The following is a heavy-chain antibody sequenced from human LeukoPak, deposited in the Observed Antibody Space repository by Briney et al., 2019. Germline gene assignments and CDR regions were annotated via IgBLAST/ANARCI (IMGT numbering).Heavy chain of an antibody. CDR3: ARHRDYYDSSGYYFSAFDI. CDR1: GGSFSGYY. V-gene: IGHV4-34*01. Sequence: SETLSLTCAVYGGSFSGYYWIWIRQPPGKGLEWIGEINHSGSTNYNPSLKSRVTISVDTSKNQFSLKLSSVTAADTAVYYCARHRDYYDSSGYYFSAFDIWGQGTMVTVSS. CDR2: INHSGST. D-gene: IGHD3-22*01. J-gene: IGHJ3*02.